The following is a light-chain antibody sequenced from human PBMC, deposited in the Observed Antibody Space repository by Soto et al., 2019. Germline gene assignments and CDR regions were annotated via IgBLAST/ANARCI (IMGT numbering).Light chain of an antibody. CDR1: QSVSSN. CDR3: QQDNNWIT. Sequence: EIVMTQSPATLSVSPGARATLSCRASQSVSSNLAWYQQKPGQAPRLLIYGASTRATGIPARFSGSGSGTEFTLTISSLQSEDFAVYYCQQDNNWITFGQGTRLEMK. CDR2: GAS. V-gene: IGKV3-15*01. J-gene: IGKJ5*01.